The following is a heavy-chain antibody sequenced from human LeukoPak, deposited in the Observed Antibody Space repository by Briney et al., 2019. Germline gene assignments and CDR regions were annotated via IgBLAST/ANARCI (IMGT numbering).Heavy chain of an antibody. CDR1: GFTFSSYA. Sequence: PGGSLRLSCAASGFTFSSYAMSWVRQAPGKGLEWVSSIGGSGATTFYADSVKGRFTISRDNSNNTLNLQMNSLRADDTSVYYCARDHQRLTYFDYWGQGTLVTVSS. D-gene: IGHD6-19*01. CDR3: ARDHQRLTYFDY. J-gene: IGHJ4*02. CDR2: IGGSGATT. V-gene: IGHV3-23*01.